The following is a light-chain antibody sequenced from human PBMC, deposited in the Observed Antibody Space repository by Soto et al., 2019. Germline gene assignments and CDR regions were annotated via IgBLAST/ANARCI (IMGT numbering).Light chain of an antibody. V-gene: IGKV3-15*01. CDR3: QQYNNWPPWT. CDR2: GAS. J-gene: IGKJ1*01. Sequence: EIVMTQSPATLSVSPGERATLSCRASQSVSSNLAWYPQKPGQAPMLLIYGASTRATGIPARFSGSGSGTEFPLTISSLQSEDFAGYYCQQYNNWPPWTVGQGTKGEIK. CDR1: QSVSSN.